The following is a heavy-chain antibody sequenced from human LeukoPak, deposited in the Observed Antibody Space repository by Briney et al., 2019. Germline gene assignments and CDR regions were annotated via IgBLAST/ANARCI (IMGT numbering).Heavy chain of an antibody. V-gene: IGHV3-30-3*01. J-gene: IGHJ4*02. D-gene: IGHD6-13*01. Sequence: GGSLRLSCAASGFTFSNYAMHWVRQAPGKGLEWVAVVSYDGNNLYYADSVKGRFTISRDNSKNTLYLQMNSLRVEDTAVYYCAKDGYSSSCSYWGQGTLVTVSS. CDR2: VSYDGNNL. CDR3: AKDGYSSSCSY. CDR1: GFTFSNYA.